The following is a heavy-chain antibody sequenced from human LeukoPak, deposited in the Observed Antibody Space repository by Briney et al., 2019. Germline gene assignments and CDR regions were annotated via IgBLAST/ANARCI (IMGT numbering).Heavy chain of an antibody. V-gene: IGHV3-53*01. D-gene: IGHD6-13*01. Sequence: GGSLRLSCAASGFTVSSNYMSWVRQAPGKGLEWVSVIYSGGSTYYADSVKGRFTISRDNSKNTLYLQMSSLRAEDTAVYYCAREYSSSWYYFDYWGQGTLVTVSS. CDR3: AREYSSSWYYFDY. CDR1: GFTVSSNY. CDR2: IYSGGST. J-gene: IGHJ4*02.